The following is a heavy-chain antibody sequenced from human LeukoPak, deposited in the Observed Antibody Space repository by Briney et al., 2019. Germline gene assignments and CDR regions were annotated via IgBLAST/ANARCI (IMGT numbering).Heavy chain of an antibody. CDR1: GFTFSSYG. CDR3: AKEQGSTVTIRHSYYYMDV. CDR2: IWYEGSNK. V-gene: IGHV3-33*06. J-gene: IGHJ6*03. Sequence: GGSLRLSCAASGFTFSSYGMHWVRQAPGKGLEWVAVIWYEGSNKYYADSVKGRFTISRDNSKNTLYLQMNSLRAEDTAVYYCAKEQGSTVTIRHSYYYMDVWGKGTTVTVSS. D-gene: IGHD4-11*01.